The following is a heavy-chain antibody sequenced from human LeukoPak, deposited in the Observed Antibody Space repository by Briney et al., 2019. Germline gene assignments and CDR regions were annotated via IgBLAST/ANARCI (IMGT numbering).Heavy chain of an antibody. CDR1: GFTFSSYS. CDR2: ISSSSSTI. CDR3: ARDGYYYDSSGYLAFYGMDV. D-gene: IGHD3-22*01. J-gene: IGHJ6*02. V-gene: IGHV3-48*01. Sequence: GGSLRLSCAASGFTFSSYSMNWVRQAPGKGLEWVSYISSSSSTIYYADSVKGRFTISRDNAKNSLYLQMNSLRAEDTAVHYCARDGYYYDSSGYLAFYGMDVWGQGTTVTVSS.